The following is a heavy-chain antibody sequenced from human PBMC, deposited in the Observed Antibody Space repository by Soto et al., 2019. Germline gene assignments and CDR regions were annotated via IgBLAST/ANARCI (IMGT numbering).Heavy chain of an antibody. CDR3: ARDHGDYKFDFDY. D-gene: IGHD4-17*01. CDR2: IKQDGSEK. J-gene: IGHJ4*02. Sequence: GGSLRLSCAASGFTFSSYWMSWVRQAPGKGLEWVANIKQDGSEKYYVDSVKGRFTISRDNAKNSLYLQMNSLRAEDTAVYYCARDHGDYKFDFDYWGQGTLVTVSS. V-gene: IGHV3-7*01. CDR1: GFTFSSYW.